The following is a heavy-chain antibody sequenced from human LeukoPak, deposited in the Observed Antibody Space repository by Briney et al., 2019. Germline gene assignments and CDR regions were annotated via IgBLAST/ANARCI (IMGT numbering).Heavy chain of an antibody. D-gene: IGHD2-15*01. V-gene: IGHV3-48*01. Sequence: PGGSLRLSCAASGFTFSTYTMNWVRQAPGKGLEWVSYISGSSSAMDYAASVKGRFTISRDNAKNSLYLQMNSLRAEDTAVYYCARGYCSGGTCYGHFDYWGQGTQVTVSS. CDR1: GFTFSTYT. J-gene: IGHJ4*02. CDR3: ARGYCSGGTCYGHFDY. CDR2: ISGSSSAM.